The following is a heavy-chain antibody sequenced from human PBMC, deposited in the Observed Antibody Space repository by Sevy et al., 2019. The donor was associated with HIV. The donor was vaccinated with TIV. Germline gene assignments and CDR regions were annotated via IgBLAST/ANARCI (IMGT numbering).Heavy chain of an antibody. Sequence: GGSLRLSCAASGFTFSSYAMSWVRQAPGKGLEWVSAISGSGGSTYYADSVKGRFTISRDNSKNTRYLQMNSLRAEDTAVYYCAKDLLTPQGSGPFRGIQHWGQGTLVTVSS. CDR1: GFTFSSYA. D-gene: IGHD3-10*01. CDR2: ISGSGGST. V-gene: IGHV3-23*01. J-gene: IGHJ1*01. CDR3: AKDLLTPQGSGPFRGIQH.